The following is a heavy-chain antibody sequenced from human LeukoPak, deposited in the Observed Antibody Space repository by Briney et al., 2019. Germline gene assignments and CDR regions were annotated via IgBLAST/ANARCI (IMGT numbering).Heavy chain of an antibody. Sequence: SETLSLTCAVSGGSISSGGYSWSWIRQPPGKGLEWIGYIYHSGSTYYNPSLKSRVTIPVDTSKNQFSLKLSSVTAADTAVYYCARRNYDFWSGYSYYFDYWGQGTLVTVSS. J-gene: IGHJ4*02. V-gene: IGHV4-30-2*03. CDR1: GGSISSGGYS. D-gene: IGHD3-3*01. CDR2: IYHSGST. CDR3: ARRNYDFWSGYSYYFDY.